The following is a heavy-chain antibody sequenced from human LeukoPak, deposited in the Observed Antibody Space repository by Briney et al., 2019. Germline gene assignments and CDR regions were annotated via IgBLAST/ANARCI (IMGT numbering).Heavy chain of an antibody. CDR3: AKNYYDSSGYYFLYAFDI. Sequence: GRSLRLSCAASGFTFSSYGMHWVRQAPGKGLEWVAVIWYDGSNKYYADSVKGRFTIYRDNSKNTLYLQMNSLRAEDTAVYYCAKNYYDSSGYYFLYAFDIWGQGTMVTVSS. CDR2: IWYDGSNK. J-gene: IGHJ3*02. D-gene: IGHD3-22*01. CDR1: GFTFSSYG. V-gene: IGHV3-33*06.